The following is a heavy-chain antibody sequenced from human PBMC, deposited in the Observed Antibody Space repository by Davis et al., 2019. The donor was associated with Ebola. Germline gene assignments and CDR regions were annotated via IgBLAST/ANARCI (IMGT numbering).Heavy chain of an antibody. V-gene: IGHV1-69*04. CDR3: ARDGRDIVVVVAAITYYYGMDA. D-gene: IGHD2-15*01. CDR2: IIPILGIA. CDR1: GGTFSSYT. J-gene: IGHJ6*02. Sequence: SVKVSCKASGGTFSSYTISWVRQAPGQGLEWMGRIIPILGIANYAQKFQGRVTITADKSTSTAYMELSSLRSEDTAVYYCARDGRDIVVVVAAITYYYGMDAWGQGTTVTVSS.